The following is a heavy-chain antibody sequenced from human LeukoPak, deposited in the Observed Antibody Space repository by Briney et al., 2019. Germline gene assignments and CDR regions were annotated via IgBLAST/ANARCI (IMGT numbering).Heavy chain of an antibody. CDR3: ARSPGSIAVAGTTLLGFDY. D-gene: IGHD6-19*01. Sequence: ASVKVSCKASGYTFTSYYIHWVRQAPGQGLEWMGIINPSGGSTSYAQKFQGRVTMTRDTSTSTVYMELSSLRSEDTAVYYCARSPGSIAVAGTTLLGFDYWGQGTLVTVSS. J-gene: IGHJ4*02. CDR2: INPSGGST. V-gene: IGHV1-46*01. CDR1: GYTFTSYY.